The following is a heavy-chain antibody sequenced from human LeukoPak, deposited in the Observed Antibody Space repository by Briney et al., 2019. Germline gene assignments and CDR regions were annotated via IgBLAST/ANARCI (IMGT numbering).Heavy chain of an antibody. V-gene: IGHV1-46*01. D-gene: IGHD2-15*01. CDR3: VRAESGSFNWFDP. CDR1: GYTFTSYY. CDR2: INPSGGST. J-gene: IGHJ5*02. Sequence: ASVKVSCKASGYTFTSYYMHWVRQAPGQGLEWMGIINPSGGSTSYAQKFQGRVTMTRNTSITTAYMELSSLRSEDTAVYYCVRAESGSFNWFDPWGQGTLVTVSS.